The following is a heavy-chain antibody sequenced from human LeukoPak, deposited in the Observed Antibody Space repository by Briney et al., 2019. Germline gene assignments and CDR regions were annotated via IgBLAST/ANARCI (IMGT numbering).Heavy chain of an antibody. CDR1: GFTFSSYA. Sequence: GGSLRLSCAASGFTFSSYAMHWVRQAPGKGLEWVAIISYDASNKYYADSVKGRFTISRDNSKNTLYLQMNSLRAEGTAVYYCAREYQVVVITTSDAFDIWGQGTMVTVSS. CDR2: ISYDASNK. J-gene: IGHJ3*02. D-gene: IGHD3-22*01. V-gene: IGHV3-30*01. CDR3: AREYQVVVITTSDAFDI.